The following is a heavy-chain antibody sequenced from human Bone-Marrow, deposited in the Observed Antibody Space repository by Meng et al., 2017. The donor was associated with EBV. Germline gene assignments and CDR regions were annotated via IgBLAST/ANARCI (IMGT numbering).Heavy chain of an antibody. CDR3: SRDLAGPYDD. V-gene: IGHV3-74*01. J-gene: IGHJ4*02. CDR1: GFTFSRYW. CDR2: INENGGIT. Sequence: VPLAEAGGGLGQPGGSLRLSCAVSGFTFSRYWMHWVRQAPGKGLVWISRINENGGITTYADSVRGRFTISRDNTKNTLYLQINNVRVEDTAVYFCSRDLAGPYDDWGQGTLVTVS.